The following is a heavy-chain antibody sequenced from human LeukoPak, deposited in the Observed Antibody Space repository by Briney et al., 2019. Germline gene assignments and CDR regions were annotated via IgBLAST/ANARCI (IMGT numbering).Heavy chain of an antibody. CDR3: AREVLSVTPYIAAGG. D-gene: IGHD6-13*01. CDR2: IIPIFGTA. J-gene: IGHJ4*02. V-gene: IGHV1-69*05. CDR1: GGTFSSYA. Sequence: SVKVSCKASGGTFSSYAISWVRQAPGQGLEWMGGIIPIFGTANYAQKFQGRVTITTDESTSTAYMELSSLRSEDTAVYYCAREVLSVTPYIAAGGWGQGTLVTVSS.